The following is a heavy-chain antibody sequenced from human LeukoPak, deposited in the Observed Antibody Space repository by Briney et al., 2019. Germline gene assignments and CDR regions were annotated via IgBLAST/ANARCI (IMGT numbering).Heavy chain of an antibody. J-gene: IGHJ4*02. CDR2: ISGSGGST. V-gene: IGHV3-23*01. CDR1: GFTFSSYA. CDR3: AKTLDRGGSCYDY. D-gene: IGHD2-15*01. Sequence: GGSLRLSCAASGFTFSSYAMSWVSQAPGKGLEWVSAISGSGGSTYYADSVKGRFTISRDNSKNTLYLQMNSLRAEDTAVYYCAKTLDRGGSCYDYWGQGTLVTVSS.